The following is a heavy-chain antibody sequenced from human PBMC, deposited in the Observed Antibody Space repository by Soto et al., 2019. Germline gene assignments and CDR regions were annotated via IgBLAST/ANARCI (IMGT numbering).Heavy chain of an antibody. Sequence: QVQLVESGGGVVQPGTSLRLSCAASGFTFKNYGMHWVRQAPGKGLEWVAIVYYDGSKQYYADSVKGRFTISRDNSKNTLYLRMNSLRVHDTAMYYCARDLSDYWGQGTLVTVS. CDR2: VYYDGSKQ. CDR3: ARDLSDY. J-gene: IGHJ4*02. V-gene: IGHV3-33*01. CDR1: GFTFKNYG.